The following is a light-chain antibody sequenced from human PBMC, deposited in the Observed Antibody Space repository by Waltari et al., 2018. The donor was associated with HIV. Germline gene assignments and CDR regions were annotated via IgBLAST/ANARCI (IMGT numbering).Light chain of an antibody. CDR3: QQTYSTLALT. V-gene: IGKV1-39*01. CDR2: AAS. Sequence: DIQMTQSPSSLSASVVDRVTITCRASQNINTYLNWYQQQPGKAPRLLIYAASSLQSGVPSRFSGSGSGTEFTLTVRTLQPEDFATYYCQQTYSTLALTFGGGTKVDMK. J-gene: IGKJ4*01. CDR1: QNINTY.